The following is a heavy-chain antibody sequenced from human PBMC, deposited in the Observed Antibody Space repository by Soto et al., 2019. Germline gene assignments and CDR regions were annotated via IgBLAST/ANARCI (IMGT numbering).Heavy chain of an antibody. D-gene: IGHD1-20*01. V-gene: IGHV3-23*01. CDR1: GFTFSSYA. Sequence: EVQLLESGGGLVQPGGSLRLSCAASGFTFSSYAMSWVRQAPGKGLEWISAVSGSGGSTYYADSVKGRFTISRDNPKDTLYLQMNTLRAEDTAVYYCTKPPDYNWNDYWGQGTLVTVSP. J-gene: IGHJ4*02. CDR2: VSGSGGST. CDR3: TKPPDYNWNDY.